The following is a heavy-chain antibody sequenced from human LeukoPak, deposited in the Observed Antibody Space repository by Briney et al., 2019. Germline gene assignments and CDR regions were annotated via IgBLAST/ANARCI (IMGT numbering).Heavy chain of an antibody. V-gene: IGHV4-59*01. CDR1: VGSISSYY. Sequence: SETLSLTCTVSVGSISSYYWSWIRQPPGKGLEWIGYIYYSGSTNYNPSLKSRVTISVDTSKNQFSLKLSSVTAADTAVYYCARFNVFGGYYLRWAFDTWGQGTMVTVSS. J-gene: IGHJ3*02. D-gene: IGHD3-22*01. CDR3: ARFNVFGGYYLRWAFDT. CDR2: IYYSGST.